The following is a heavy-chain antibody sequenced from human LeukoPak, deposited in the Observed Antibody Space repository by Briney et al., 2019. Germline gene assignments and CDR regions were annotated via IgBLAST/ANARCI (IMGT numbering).Heavy chain of an antibody. CDR3: AREGSYGSALDY. V-gene: IGHV4-31*03. D-gene: IGHD3-10*01. CDR1: GGSISSGGYY. Sequence: PSETLSLTCTVSGGSISSGGYYWSWIRQHPGKGLEWIGYIYYSGSTYYNPSLKSRVTISVDTSKNQFSLKLSSVTAADTAVYYCAREGSYGSALDYWGQGTLVTVSS. CDR2: IYYSGST. J-gene: IGHJ4*02.